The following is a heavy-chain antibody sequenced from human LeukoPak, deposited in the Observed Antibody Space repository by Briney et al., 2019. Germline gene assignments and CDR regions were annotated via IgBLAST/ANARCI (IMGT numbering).Heavy chain of an antibody. CDR1: GGSVSSGTYY. J-gene: IGHJ4*02. CDR2: VVYSGST. CDR3: ARHREMDSYDAFDV. V-gene: IGHV4-61*01. Sequence: SETLSLTCSVSGGSVSSGTYYWSWIRQPPGRGLEWIGFVVYSGSTNYNPSLKSRVTISIDTSNNQLSLKLSSVTAADTAVYYCARHREMDSYDAFDVWGQGTLVTVSS. D-gene: IGHD5-24*01.